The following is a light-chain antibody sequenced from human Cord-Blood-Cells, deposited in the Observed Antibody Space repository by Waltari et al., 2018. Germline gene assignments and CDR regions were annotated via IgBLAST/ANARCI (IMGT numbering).Light chain of an antibody. Sequence: DIVMTQSPDSLAVSLGARATINCKSTQSVLYSSNNKNYLAWYQQKPGQPPKLLIHWAATRESGVPDRFSGSGSGTDFTLTISSLQSEDFAVYYCQQYNNWPWTFGQGTKVEIK. V-gene: IGKV4-1*01. CDR1: QSVLYSSNNKNY. CDR3: QQYNNWPWT. CDR2: WAA. J-gene: IGKJ1*01.